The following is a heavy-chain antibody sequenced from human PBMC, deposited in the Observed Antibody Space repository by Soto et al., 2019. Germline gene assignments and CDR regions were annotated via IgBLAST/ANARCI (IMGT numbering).Heavy chain of an antibody. CDR2: IWSDGGNK. V-gene: IGHV3-33*01. CDR3: GRGRCYHDSSGYYDM. Sequence: QVQLVESGGGVVQPGRSLRLSCAASGFTFSNFGMHWVRQAPGKGLEWVAVIWSDGGNKLHADSVKGRFTISRDSSEKPLYLQMNSLRTEETAGYYCGRGRCYHDSSGYYDMWGQGTMVTVSS. CDR1: GFTFSNFG. J-gene: IGHJ3*02. D-gene: IGHD3-22*01.